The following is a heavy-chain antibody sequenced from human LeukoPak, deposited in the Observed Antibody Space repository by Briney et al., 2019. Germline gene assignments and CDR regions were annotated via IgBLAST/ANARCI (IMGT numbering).Heavy chain of an antibody. V-gene: IGHV3-43*01. D-gene: IGHD5-12*01. CDR2: ISWDGGIT. CDR1: GFTFHHYS. Sequence: GGSLRLSCAASGFTFHHYSMHWVRQPPGKGLEWVSLISWDGGITYYADSVRGRFTTSRDNGKNSLSLETNSLRTEDTALYYCAKDSNTGGYSFGSWGQGTLVTVTS. CDR3: AKDSNTGGYSFGS. J-gene: IGHJ4*02.